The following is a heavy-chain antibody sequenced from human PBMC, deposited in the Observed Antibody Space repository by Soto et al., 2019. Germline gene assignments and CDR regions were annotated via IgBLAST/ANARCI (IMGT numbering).Heavy chain of an antibody. V-gene: IGHV4-34*01. J-gene: IGHJ4*02. CDR1: GRSFSGNS. Sequence: QVQLQQWGAGLVKPSETLSLSCAVYGRSFSGNSWAWIRKPPGKGLEWIGEINESGSTYYNPSLKSRVTISTDTSKNQFSLKLSSVSAADTAAYFCARGSGIVALPGELEDVNYDYWGQGTLVNVSS. D-gene: IGHD1-1*01. CDR3: ARGSGIVALPGELEDVNYDY. CDR2: INESGST.